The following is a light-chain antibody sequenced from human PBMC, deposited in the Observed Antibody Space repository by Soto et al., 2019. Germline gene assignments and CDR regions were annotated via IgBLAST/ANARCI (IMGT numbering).Light chain of an antibody. CDR1: QDISNY. CDR3: QQYDNRLIT. J-gene: IGKJ4*01. CDR2: DAS. Sequence: DIQMTQSPSSLSASLGDRFTITFRASQDISNYLNWYQQKPGKAPKLLIYDASNLETGVPSRFSGSGSGTDFTFTISSLQPEDIATYYCQQYDNRLITFGGGTKVDI. V-gene: IGKV1-33*01.